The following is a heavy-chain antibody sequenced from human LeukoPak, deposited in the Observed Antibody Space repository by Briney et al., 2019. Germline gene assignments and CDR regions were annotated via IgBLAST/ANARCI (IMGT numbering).Heavy chain of an antibody. J-gene: IGHJ4*02. V-gene: IGHV4-4*07. D-gene: IGHD6-19*01. CDR2: IHTSGGT. CDR3: AKDGSSGIAVAGSDY. Sequence: SETLSLTCTVSGGSISSYYWSWIRQPAGKGLEWIGRIHTSGGTNYNPSLKSRVTMSVDTSKNQFSLKLSSVTAADTAVYYCAKDGSSGIAVAGSDYWGQGTLVTVSS. CDR1: GGSISSYY.